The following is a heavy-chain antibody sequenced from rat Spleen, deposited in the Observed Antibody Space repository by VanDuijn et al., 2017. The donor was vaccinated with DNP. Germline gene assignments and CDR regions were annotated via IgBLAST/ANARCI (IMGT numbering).Heavy chain of an antibody. V-gene: IGHV4-2*01. D-gene: IGHD1-11*01. CDR3: AKGPNFGGYTDFFDY. J-gene: IGHJ2*01. CDR2: INKDSRTI. Sequence: EVKLVESGGGLVQPGRSLQLSCAASGFNFNNYWMGWVRQAPGKGLEWIGEINKDSRTIKYAPSLKDKFTISRDNAQNTLYLQMNKLGSEDTAIFYCAKGPNFGGYTDFFDYWGQGVMVIVSS. CDR1: GFNFNNYW.